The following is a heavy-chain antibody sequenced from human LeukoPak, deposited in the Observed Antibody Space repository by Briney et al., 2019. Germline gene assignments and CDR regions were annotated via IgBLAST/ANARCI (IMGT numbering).Heavy chain of an antibody. CDR3: ARDRDFWSGYYSV. V-gene: IGHV3-11*04. J-gene: IGHJ4*02. CDR2: ISNSGRNM. D-gene: IGHD3-3*01. Sequence: GGSLRLSCAASGFTFSDYYMSWVRQAPGRGLEWISYISNSGRNMFYGDSVKGRFTIYRDNAKNSLYLQMTSLRAEDTAVYYCARDRDFWSGYYSVWGQGTLVTVSS. CDR1: GFTFSDYY.